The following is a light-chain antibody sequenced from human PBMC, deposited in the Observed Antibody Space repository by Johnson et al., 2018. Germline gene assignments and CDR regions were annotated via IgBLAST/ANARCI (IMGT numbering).Light chain of an antibody. CDR1: SSNIGNNY. V-gene: IGLV1-51*02. CDR2: ENN. CDR3: GTWDSSLSAGNV. Sequence: QSVLTQPPSVSAAPGQKVTISCSGSSSNIGNNYVSWYQQLPGTAPKLLIYENNKRPSGIPDRFSGSKSGTSATLGITGLQNGDEADYYCGTWDSSLSAGNVFGTGTKVTGL. J-gene: IGLJ1*01.